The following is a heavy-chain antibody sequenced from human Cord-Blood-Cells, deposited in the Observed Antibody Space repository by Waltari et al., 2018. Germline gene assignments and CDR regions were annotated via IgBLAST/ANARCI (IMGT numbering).Heavy chain of an antibody. Sequence: QVQLQESGPGLVKPSETLSLTCAVSGYSISSGYYWGWIRQPPGKGLEWIGSIYHSGSTYYNPSLKRRVTISVDTSKNQFSLRLSSVTAADTAVYYCARVPDWEAFDIWGQGTMVTVSS. CDR2: IYHSGST. D-gene: IGHD1-26*01. J-gene: IGHJ3*02. CDR3: ARVPDWEAFDI. CDR1: GYSISSGYY. V-gene: IGHV4-38-2*01.